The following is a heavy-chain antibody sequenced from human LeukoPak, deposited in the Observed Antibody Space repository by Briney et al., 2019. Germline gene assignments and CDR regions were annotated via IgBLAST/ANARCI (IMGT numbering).Heavy chain of an antibody. D-gene: IGHD6-13*01. CDR2: INPNSGGT. CDR1: GYTFTGYF. J-gene: IGHJ4*02. Sequence: VASVKVSCKASGYTFTGYFMHWVRQAPGQGLEWMGWINPNSGGTNYAQKFQGRVTMTRDTSISTAYMELSRLRSDDTAVYYCARGGEQQLVRSRWYFDYWGQGTLVTVSS. CDR3: ARGGEQQLVRSRWYFDY. V-gene: IGHV1-2*02.